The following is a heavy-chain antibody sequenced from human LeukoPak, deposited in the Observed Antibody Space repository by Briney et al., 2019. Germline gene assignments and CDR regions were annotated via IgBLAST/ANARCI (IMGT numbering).Heavy chain of an antibody. D-gene: IGHD3-10*01. CDR1: GGSLGGDY. CDR3: ARGFCNVRGVS. V-gene: IGHV4-34*01. J-gene: IGHJ5*02. CDR2: INHGGNT. Sequence: SETLSLTCAVYGGSLGGDYWSWIRQSPGKGLEWIGEINHGGNTNYNPSLKSRVALSVDTSKNQFSLRLSSVTAADTAVYYCARGFCNVRGVSWGRGTLVTVSS.